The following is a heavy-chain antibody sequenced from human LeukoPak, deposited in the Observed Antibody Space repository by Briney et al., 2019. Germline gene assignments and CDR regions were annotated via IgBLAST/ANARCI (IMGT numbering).Heavy chain of an antibody. CDR1: GFTFSSYW. CDR2: IKQDGSEK. Sequence: GGSLRLSCAASGFTFSSYWMSWVRQAPGKGLEWVANIKQDGSEKHYVDSVKGRFTISRDNAKNSLYLQMNSLRAEDTAVYYCARKQWLVRGYFDYWGQGTLVTVSS. D-gene: IGHD6-19*01. CDR3: ARKQWLVRGYFDY. J-gene: IGHJ4*02. V-gene: IGHV3-7*01.